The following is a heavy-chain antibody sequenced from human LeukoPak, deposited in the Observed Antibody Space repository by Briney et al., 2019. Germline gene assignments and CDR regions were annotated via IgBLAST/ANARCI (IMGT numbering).Heavy chain of an antibody. CDR1: GFTFSSYC. J-gene: IGHJ4*02. CDR2: ISYDGSNK. D-gene: IGHD6-25*01. Sequence: RGGSLRLSCAVSGFTFSSYCMHWVRQDPGKGLEWVAVISYDGSNKCYADSVKGRFTISRDNSKNTLYLQMNSLRAEDTAVYYCAKAAAAGPYYFDGWGKGTLVTVS. CDR3: AKAAAAGPYYFDG. V-gene: IGHV3-30*18.